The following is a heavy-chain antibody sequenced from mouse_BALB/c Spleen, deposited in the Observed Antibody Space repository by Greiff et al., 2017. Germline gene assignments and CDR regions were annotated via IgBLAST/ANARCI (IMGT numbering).Heavy chain of an antibody. CDR1: GFTFPSLW. CDR3: ARGGAYGYDGYFDV. Sequence: QVQPKQSGAELARPGAFVKLFRKASGFTFPSLWLQWVKPRPGQGLEWIGAIYPGDGDTRYTQKFKGKATLTADKSPSTAYMQLSSLTSEDSAVYYCARGGAYGYDGYFDVWGAGTTVTVSS. D-gene: IGHD2-2*01. CDR2: IYPGDGDT. J-gene: IGHJ1*01. V-gene: IGHV1-87*01.